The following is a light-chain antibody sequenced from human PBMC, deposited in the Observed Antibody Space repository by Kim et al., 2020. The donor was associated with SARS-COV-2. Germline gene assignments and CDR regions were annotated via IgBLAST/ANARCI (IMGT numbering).Light chain of an antibody. CDR2: DAS. Sequence: LSPGDRATLSCRASQNIINYLAWYQQKPGQAPRLLIYDASTRATGIPARFSGSGSGTDFTLTISSLEPEDFAVYYCQQRSNWPLTFGGGTKVDIK. CDR3: QQRSNWPLT. V-gene: IGKV3-11*01. CDR1: QNIINY. J-gene: IGKJ4*01.